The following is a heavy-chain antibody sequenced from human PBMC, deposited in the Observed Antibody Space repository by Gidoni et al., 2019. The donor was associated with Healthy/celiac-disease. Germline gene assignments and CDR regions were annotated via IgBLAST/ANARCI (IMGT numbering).Heavy chain of an antibody. V-gene: IGHV4-34*01. CDR1: GGSFSGYY. D-gene: IGHD3-3*01. CDR3: ARGPLYYDFWSGKLYYYYYGMDV. Sequence: QVQLQQWGAGLLKPSETLSLTCAVYGGSFSGYYWSWIRQPPGKGLEWIGEINHSGSTNYNPSLKSRVTISVDTSKNQFSLKLSSVTAADTAVYYCARGPLYYDFWSGKLYYYYYGMDVWGQGTTVTVSS. J-gene: IGHJ6*02. CDR2: INHSGST.